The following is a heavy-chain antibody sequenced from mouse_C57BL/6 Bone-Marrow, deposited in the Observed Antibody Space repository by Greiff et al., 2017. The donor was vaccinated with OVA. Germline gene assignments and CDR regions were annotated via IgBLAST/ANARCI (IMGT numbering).Heavy chain of an antibody. CDR1: GYTFTGYW. Sequence: QVQLQQSGAELMKPGASVKLSCKATGYTFTGYWIEWVKQRPGHGLEWIGEILPGSGSTNYNEKFTGKATFTADTSSNTAYMQLSSLTTEDSAIYYCASIYYDYGRPLYWYFDVWGTGTTVTVSS. V-gene: IGHV1-9*01. CDR2: ILPGSGST. J-gene: IGHJ1*03. D-gene: IGHD2-4*01. CDR3: ASIYYDYGRPLYWYFDV.